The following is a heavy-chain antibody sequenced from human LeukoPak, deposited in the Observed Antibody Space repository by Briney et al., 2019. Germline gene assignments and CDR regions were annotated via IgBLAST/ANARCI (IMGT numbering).Heavy chain of an antibody. D-gene: IGHD3-22*01. CDR2: IIPIFGTA. CDR3: ASGPVGYDSSGYSVTDY. V-gene: IGHV1-69*05. Sequence: SVKVSCKASGGTFSSYAISWVRQAPGQGLEWMGGIIPIFGTANYAQKFQGRVTITTDESTSTAYMELSSLRSEDTAVYYCASGPVGYDSSGYSVTDYWGQGTLVTVSS. CDR1: GGTFSSYA. J-gene: IGHJ4*02.